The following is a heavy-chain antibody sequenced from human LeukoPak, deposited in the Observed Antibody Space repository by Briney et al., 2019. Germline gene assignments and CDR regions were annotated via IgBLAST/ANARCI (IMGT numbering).Heavy chain of an antibody. Sequence: SETLSLTCTVSGGSISSSSYYWGWIRQPPGKGLEWIGSIYYSGSTYYNPSLKSRVTISVDTSKNQFSLKLSSVTAADTAVYYCARHGSSWYYFDYWGQGTLVTVSS. D-gene: IGHD6-13*01. CDR3: ARHGSSWYYFDY. V-gene: IGHV4-39*01. J-gene: IGHJ4*02. CDR1: GGSISSSSYY. CDR2: IYYSGST.